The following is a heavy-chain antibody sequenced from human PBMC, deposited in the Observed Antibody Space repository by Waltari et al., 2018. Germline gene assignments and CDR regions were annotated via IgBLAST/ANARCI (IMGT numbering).Heavy chain of an antibody. Sequence: QVQLVQSGAEVKKPGSSVKVSCKASGGTFSSYAISWVRQAPGQGLEWMGGIIPIFGTATYAQKFQGRVTITADESTSTAYMELSSLRSEDTAVYYCASSYDVPYYYDSTLTRFDYWGQGTLVTVSS. CDR2: IIPIFGTA. D-gene: IGHD3-22*01. CDR3: ASSYDVPYYYDSTLTRFDY. V-gene: IGHV1-69*13. CDR1: GGTFSSYA. J-gene: IGHJ4*02.